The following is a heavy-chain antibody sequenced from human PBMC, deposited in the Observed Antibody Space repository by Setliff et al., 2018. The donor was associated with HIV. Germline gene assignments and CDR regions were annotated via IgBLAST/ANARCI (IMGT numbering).Heavy chain of an antibody. J-gene: IGHJ4*02. CDR2: IGIAGDT. CDR3: ARDPASPDYYARFDY. CDR1: GLTFSDFW. V-gene: IGHV3-13*01. Sequence: PGESLKISCAASGLTFSDFWMHWVRQAIGKGLEWVSAIGIAGDTYYPGSVKGRFTISRENAKNSLYLQMNSLRAEDTAVYYCARDPASPDYYARFDYWGQGALVTVSS. D-gene: IGHD3-9*01.